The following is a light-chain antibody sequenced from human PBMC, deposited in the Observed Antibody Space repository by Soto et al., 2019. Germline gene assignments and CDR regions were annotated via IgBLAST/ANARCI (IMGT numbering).Light chain of an antibody. CDR1: QSVSNSY. CDR3: HQYGSSPYT. J-gene: IGKJ2*01. Sequence: EIVLTQSPGTLSLSPGERATLSCRASQSVSNSYLAWYQQKPGQAPSLLIYGVSSRATGIPDRFSGSGSGTDFTLTISRLEPEDFAVYYCHQYGSSPYTFGQGTKLEI. V-gene: IGKV3-20*01. CDR2: GVS.